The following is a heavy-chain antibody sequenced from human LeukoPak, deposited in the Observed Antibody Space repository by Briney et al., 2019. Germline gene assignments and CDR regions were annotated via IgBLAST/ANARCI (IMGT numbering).Heavy chain of an antibody. CDR1: GGSVSSYY. D-gene: IGHD6-13*01. Sequence: SETLSLTCTVSGGSVSSYYWSWIRHPPGKGLERIGYIYYCGSTNYNPSIKSRVTISVDTFKNQFALKLSSVAAAYTAVYYWARQGSSSSNWFDPWGQGTLVTVSS. CDR2: IYYCGST. CDR3: ARQGSSSSNWFDP. V-gene: IGHV4-59*08. J-gene: IGHJ5*02.